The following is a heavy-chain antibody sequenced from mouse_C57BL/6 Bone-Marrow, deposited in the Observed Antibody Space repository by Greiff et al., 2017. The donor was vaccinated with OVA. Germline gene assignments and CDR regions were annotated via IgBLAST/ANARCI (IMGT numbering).Heavy chain of an antibody. V-gene: IGHV14-4*01. CDR1: GFNIKDDY. CDR3: TSYGNFDY. D-gene: IGHD2-1*01. J-gene: IGHJ2*01. Sequence: VQLKESGAELVRPGASVKLSCTASGFNIKDDYMHWVKQRPEQGLEWIGWIDPENGDTEYASKFQGKATITADPSSNTAYLQLSSLTSEDTAVYYCTSYGNFDYWGQGTTRTVSS. CDR2: IDPENGDT.